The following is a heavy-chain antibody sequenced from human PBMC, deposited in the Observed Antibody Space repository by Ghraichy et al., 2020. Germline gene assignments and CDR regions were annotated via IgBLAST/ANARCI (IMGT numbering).Heavy chain of an antibody. CDR1: GFTFGDYA. CDR3: TRAYCSGWYCDRFDY. D-gene: IGHD6-19*01. Sequence: GGSLRLSCTASGFTFGDYAMSWFRQAPGKGLEWVGFIRSKAYGGTTEYAASVKGRFTISRDDSKSIAYLQMNSLKTEDTAVYYCTRAYCSGWYCDRFDYWGQGTLVTVSS. J-gene: IGHJ4*02. CDR2: IRSKAYGGTT. V-gene: IGHV3-49*03.